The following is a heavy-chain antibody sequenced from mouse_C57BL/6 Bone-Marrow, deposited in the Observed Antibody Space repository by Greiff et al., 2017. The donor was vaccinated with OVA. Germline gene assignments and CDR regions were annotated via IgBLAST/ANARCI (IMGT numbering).Heavy chain of an antibody. D-gene: IGHD1-1*01. CDR2: IYPGSGNT. J-gene: IGHJ2*01. CDR3: ARGGFITTVVDYFDY. V-gene: IGHV1-66*01. Sequence: VQLQESGPELVKPGASVKISCKASGYSFTSYYIHWVKQRPGQGLEWIGWIYPGSGNTKYNEKFKGKATLTADTSSSTAYMQLSSLTSEDSAVYFCARGGFITTVVDYFDYWGQGTTLTVSS. CDR1: GYSFTSYY.